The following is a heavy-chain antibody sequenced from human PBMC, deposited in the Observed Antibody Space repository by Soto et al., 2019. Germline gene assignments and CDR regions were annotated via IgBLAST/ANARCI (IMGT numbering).Heavy chain of an antibody. D-gene: IGHD7-27*01. CDR2: LYDNGNT. CDR3: TMLGIYDY. CDR1: GFTVSNNY. J-gene: IGHJ4*02. V-gene: IGHV3-53*01. Sequence: EVQLVESGGGLIQPGGSLRLSSAASGFTVSNNYMSWVRQAPGKGLECVSILYDNGNTYYADSVKGRFTIARDNSLNTLYLQMNSLRVDDTAVYYCTMLGIYDYWGQGTLVTVSS.